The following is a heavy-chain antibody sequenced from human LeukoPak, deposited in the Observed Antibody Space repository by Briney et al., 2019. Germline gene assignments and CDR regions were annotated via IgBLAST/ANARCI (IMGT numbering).Heavy chain of an antibody. CDR2: IIPILGTA. D-gene: IGHD6-19*01. V-gene: IGHV1-69*13. CDR3: ARGKAVADYYYYGMDV. CDR1: GGTFSSYA. Sequence: ASVKVSCKASGGTFSSYAISWVRQAPGQGLEWMGEIIPILGTANYAQKFQGRVTTTADESTSTAYMELSSLRSEDTAVYYCARGKAVADYYYYGMDVWGKGTTVTVSS. J-gene: IGHJ6*04.